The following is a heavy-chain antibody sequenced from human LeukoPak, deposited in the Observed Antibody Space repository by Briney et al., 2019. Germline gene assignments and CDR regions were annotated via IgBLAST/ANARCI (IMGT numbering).Heavy chain of an antibody. J-gene: IGHJ4*02. CDR1: GFTFSNSW. V-gene: IGHV3-74*01. CDR3: ARSPYGVSFDY. Sequence: GGSLRLSCAASGFTFSNSWMYWVRQAPGKGLVWVSRINSDGSVTIYADSVKGRFTISRDNAKNTLYLQMNSLRAEDTAVYYCARSPYGVSFDYWGQGTLVTVSS. D-gene: IGHD4-17*01. CDR2: INSDGSVT.